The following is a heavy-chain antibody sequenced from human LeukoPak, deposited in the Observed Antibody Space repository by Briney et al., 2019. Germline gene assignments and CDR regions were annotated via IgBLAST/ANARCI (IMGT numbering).Heavy chain of an antibody. Sequence: ASVKVSCKASGYTFTSYDINWVRQATGQGLEWMGWMNPNSGNTGYAQKFQGRVTMTRNTSISTAYMELSSLRSEDTAVYYCARAVAGPVVLGYWGQGTLVTVSS. J-gene: IGHJ4*02. D-gene: IGHD6-19*01. CDR3: ARAVAGPVVLGY. CDR2: MNPNSGNT. V-gene: IGHV1-8*01. CDR1: GYTFTSYD.